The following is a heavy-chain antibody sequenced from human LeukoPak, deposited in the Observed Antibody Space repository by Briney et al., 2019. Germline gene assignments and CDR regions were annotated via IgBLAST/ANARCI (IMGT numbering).Heavy chain of an antibody. CDR1: GFTVSTNC. CDR3: ARVDTVMAYYFDL. CDR2: IYSCGTT. Sequence: PGGSLRLSCAASGFTVSTNCMTWVRHAPGKGLEWVSTIYSCGTTYYADSVMGRFTISRHNSRNTLYLQMNSLRAEDTAVYYCARVDTVMAYYFDLWGQGTLVTVSS. V-gene: IGHV3-53*04. J-gene: IGHJ4*02. D-gene: IGHD5-18*01.